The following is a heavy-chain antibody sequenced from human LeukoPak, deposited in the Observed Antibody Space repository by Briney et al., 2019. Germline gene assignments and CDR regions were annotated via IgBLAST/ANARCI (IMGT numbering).Heavy chain of an antibody. CDR3: AGPFYCSGGSCYSAASDI. Sequence: GESLKISCKGSGYSFTRYWIGWVRQMPGKGLEWMGIIYPGDSDTRYSPSFQGQVTISADKSISTAYLQWSSLKASDTAMYYCAGPFYCSGGSCYSAASDIWGQGTMVTVSS. J-gene: IGHJ3*02. CDR2: IYPGDSDT. D-gene: IGHD2-15*01. CDR1: GYSFTRYW. V-gene: IGHV5-51*01.